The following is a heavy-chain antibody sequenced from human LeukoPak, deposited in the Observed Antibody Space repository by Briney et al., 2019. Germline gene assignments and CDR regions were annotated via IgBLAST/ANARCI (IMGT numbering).Heavy chain of an antibody. CDR3: AKVWAHDGSGNPYWHFDL. CDR1: GGSISSYY. D-gene: IGHD3-10*01. J-gene: IGHJ2*01. V-gene: IGHV3-23*01. Sequence: ETLSLTCTVSGGSISSYYWSWVRQAPGKGLEWVSAIRASGGTAYYADSVKGRFTISGDNSKNTLYLQMNSLRAEDTAVYYCAKVWAHDGSGNPYWHFDLWGRGTLVTVSS. CDR2: IRASGGTA.